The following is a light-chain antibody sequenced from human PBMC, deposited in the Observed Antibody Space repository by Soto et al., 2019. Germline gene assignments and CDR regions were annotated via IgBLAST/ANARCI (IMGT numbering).Light chain of an antibody. V-gene: IGLV4-69*01. Sequence: QRVLTQSPSGSASLGASVKLTCTLSSGHSSYAIAWHQQQPEKGPRYLMKLNSDGSHSKGDGIPDRFSGSSSGAERYLTISSLQSEDEADYYCQTWGTGPWVFGGGTKLTVL. CDR3: QTWGTGPWV. J-gene: IGLJ3*02. CDR2: LNSDGSH. CDR1: SGHSSYA.